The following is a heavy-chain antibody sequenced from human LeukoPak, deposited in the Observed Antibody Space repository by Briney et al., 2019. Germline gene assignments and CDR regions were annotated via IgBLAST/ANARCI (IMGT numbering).Heavy chain of an antibody. V-gene: IGHV6-1*01. J-gene: IGHJ5*02. D-gene: IGHD6-13*01. CDR2: TYYRSKWYS. CDR1: GDSVSSNSVT. Sequence: SQTLSLTCAISGDSVSSNSVTWNWIRQSPSRGLEWLRRTYYRSKWYSDYAVSVKSRVTINPDTSKNQLSLQVHSVTPEDTAVYYCARVIAGGGWFDPWGQGTLVTVSS. CDR3: ARVIAGGGWFDP.